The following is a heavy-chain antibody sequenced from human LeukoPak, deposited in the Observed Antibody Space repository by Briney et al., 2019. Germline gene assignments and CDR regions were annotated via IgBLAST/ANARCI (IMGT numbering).Heavy chain of an antibody. D-gene: IGHD6-19*01. J-gene: IGHJ5*02. CDR3: ARVFDSSGWYCWFDP. CDR1: GYTFTGYY. CDR2: IIPILGIA. Sequence: SVKVSCKASGYTFTGYYMHWVRQAPGQGLEWMGRIIPILGIANYAQKFQGRVTITADKSTSTAYMELSSLRSEDTAVYYCARVFDSSGWYCWFDPWGQGTLVTVSS. V-gene: IGHV1-69*04.